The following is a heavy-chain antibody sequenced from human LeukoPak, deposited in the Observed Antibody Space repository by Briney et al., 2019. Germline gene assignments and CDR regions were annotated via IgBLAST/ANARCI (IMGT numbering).Heavy chain of an antibody. Sequence: GGSLRLSCAASGFTFIDYDMHWVRQVIGKGLEWVSAIGIRGDTHYSGTVQGRFTTSRENAESFLYLKMNSLGAEETAVYYCARGRVQVSAIEEFDYWGQGTLVTVS. J-gene: IGHJ4*02. CDR2: IGIRGDT. CDR3: ARGRVQVSAIEEFDY. V-gene: IGHV3-13*01. D-gene: IGHD2-21*02. CDR1: GFTFIDYD.